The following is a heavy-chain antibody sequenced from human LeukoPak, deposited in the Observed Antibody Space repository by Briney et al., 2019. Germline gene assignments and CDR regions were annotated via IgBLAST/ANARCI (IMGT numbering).Heavy chain of an antibody. V-gene: IGHV3-23*01. CDR1: GFTFSSYA. CDR2: ISGSGGST. CDR3: AREAEYYDSSGPNDY. J-gene: IGHJ4*02. Sequence: GGSLRLSCAASGFTFSSYAMSWVRQAPGNGLEWVSAISGSGGSTYYADSVKGRFTISRDNSKNTLYLQMNSLRAEDTAVYYCAREAEYYDSSGPNDYWGQGTLVTVSS. D-gene: IGHD3-22*01.